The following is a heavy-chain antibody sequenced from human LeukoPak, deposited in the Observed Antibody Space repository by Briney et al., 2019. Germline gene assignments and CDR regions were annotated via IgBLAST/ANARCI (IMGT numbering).Heavy chain of an antibody. CDR2: ISYDGSNK. D-gene: IGHD3-22*01. J-gene: IGHJ4*02. Sequence: PGRSLRLSCAASGFTFSSYGMHWVRQAPGKGLEWVAVISYDGSNKYYADSVKGRFTISRDNSKNTLYLQMNSLRAEDTAVYYCAKESQYYYDSSGYYLPPRYFDYWGQGTLVTVSS. CDR3: AKESQYYYDSSGYYLPPRYFDY. CDR1: GFTFSSYG. V-gene: IGHV3-30*18.